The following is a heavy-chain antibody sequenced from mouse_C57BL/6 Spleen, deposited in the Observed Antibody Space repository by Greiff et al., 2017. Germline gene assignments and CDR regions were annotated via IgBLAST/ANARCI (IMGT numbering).Heavy chain of an antibody. J-gene: IGHJ4*01. CDR1: GFTFSDYG. D-gene: IGHD2-4*01. CDR2: ISNLAYSI. V-gene: IGHV5-15*01. CDR3: ARHDDYDDYYAMDY. Sequence: DVMLVESGGGLVQPGGSLKLSCAASGFTFSDYGMAWVRQAPRKGPEWVAFISNLAYSIYYADTVTGRFTISRENAKNTLYLEMSSLRSEDTAMYYCARHDDYDDYYAMDYWGQGTSVTVSS.